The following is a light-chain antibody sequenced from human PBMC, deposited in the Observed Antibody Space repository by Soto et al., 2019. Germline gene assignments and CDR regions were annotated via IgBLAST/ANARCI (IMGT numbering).Light chain of an antibody. CDR2: DAS. CDR1: QSVSIY. Sequence: EIVLTQSPATLSLFPGERATLSCRASQSVSIYLAWYQQKPGQAPRLLIYDASNRATGIPARFSGSGSGTDFTLTISSLEPEDFAVYYCQQRSNWPPEITFGRGTRLEI. CDR3: QQRSNWPPEIT. V-gene: IGKV3-11*01. J-gene: IGKJ5*01.